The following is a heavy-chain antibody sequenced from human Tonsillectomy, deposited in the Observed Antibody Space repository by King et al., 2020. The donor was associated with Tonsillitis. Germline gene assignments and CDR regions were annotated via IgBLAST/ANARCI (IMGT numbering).Heavy chain of an antibody. V-gene: IGHV4-34*01. CDR2: INHSGGT. CDR1: GGSFSGYY. D-gene: IGHD3-3*01. CDR3: ARGGGTIFWVIVADSSYYYMDV. Sequence: VQLQQWGARLLKPSETLSLTCAVYGGSFSGYYWTWIRQPPGKGLEWIGEINHSGGTNYNPSLKSRVTISVDTSKNQFSLTLSSVTAADTAVFYCARGGGTIFWVIVADSSYYYMDVWGKGTTVTVSS. J-gene: IGHJ6*03.